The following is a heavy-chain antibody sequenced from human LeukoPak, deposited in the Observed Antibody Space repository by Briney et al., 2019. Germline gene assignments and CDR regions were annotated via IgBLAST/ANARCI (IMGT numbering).Heavy chain of an antibody. Sequence: GGSLRLSCAASGFTFSNAWMAWVRQAPGKGLEWVSAISGSGGSTYYADSVKGRFTISRDNSKNTLYLQMNSLRAEDTAVYYCAKEDGLLDLLTYSYYFSQTDYYFDYWGQGTLVPSPQ. D-gene: IGHD3-16*01. CDR3: AKEDGLLDLLTYSYYFSQTDYYFDY. CDR2: ISGSGGST. CDR1: GFTFSNAW. V-gene: IGHV3-23*01. J-gene: IGHJ4*02.